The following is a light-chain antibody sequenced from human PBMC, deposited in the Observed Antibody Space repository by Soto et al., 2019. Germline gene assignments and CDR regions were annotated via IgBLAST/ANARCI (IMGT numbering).Light chain of an antibody. CDR1: SSNIGNNI. Sequence: QSVLTQAPSASGTPGQRVTISCSGSSSNIGNNIVDWYQHLPGTAPRLLIYSTNQRPSGVPDRFSASKSGTSASLAISGLQSEDEADYYCSSYGGTNNVVFGGGTKLTVL. V-gene: IGLV1-44*01. J-gene: IGLJ2*01. CDR2: STN. CDR3: SSYGGTNNVV.